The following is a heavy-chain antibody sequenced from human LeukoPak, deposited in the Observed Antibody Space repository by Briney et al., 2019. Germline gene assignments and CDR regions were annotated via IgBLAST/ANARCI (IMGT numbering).Heavy chain of an antibody. Sequence: SETLSLTCTVSGDSISHFYWIWIRQPPGKGLEWIGYISCSGTTNYNPSLKSRVTISVDTSKNQFSLKLTSVAAADTAVYYCARGLNLYNWNYFAGVWGQGTLVTVSS. D-gene: IGHD1-7*01. CDR3: ARGLNLYNWNYFAGV. J-gene: IGHJ4*02. CDR2: ISCSGTT. V-gene: IGHV4-59*01. CDR1: GDSISHFY.